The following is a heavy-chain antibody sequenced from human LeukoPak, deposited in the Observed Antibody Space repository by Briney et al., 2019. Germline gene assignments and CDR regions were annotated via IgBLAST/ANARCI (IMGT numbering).Heavy chain of an antibody. V-gene: IGHV1-2*02. D-gene: IGHD6-19*01. Sequence: ASVTVSYKPSVYTLTDYYLHWVRQAPGQALEWMGWMNLNTGATAYAQNFQGRVAMSRDTSIDTAYMDLSSLTSDDTAVYYCARDRVGSGWPRPWYFEFWGQGTLVTVSS. CDR1: VYTLTDYY. CDR2: MNLNTGAT. CDR3: ARDRVGSGWPRPWYFEF. J-gene: IGHJ4*02.